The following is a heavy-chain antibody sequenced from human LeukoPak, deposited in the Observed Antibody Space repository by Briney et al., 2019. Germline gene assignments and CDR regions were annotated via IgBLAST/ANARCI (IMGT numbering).Heavy chain of an antibody. V-gene: IGHV1-18*01. CDR2: ISAYNGNT. Sequence: ASVKVSCKASGYTFTNYGISWVRQAPGQGLEWMGWISAYNGNTDYAQKLQGRVTMTTDTSTSTAYMELRSLRSDDTAVYYCARDVNAVAGTTYFDYWGQGTLGTVSS. D-gene: IGHD6-19*01. J-gene: IGHJ4*02. CDR1: GYTFTNYG. CDR3: ARDVNAVAGTTYFDY.